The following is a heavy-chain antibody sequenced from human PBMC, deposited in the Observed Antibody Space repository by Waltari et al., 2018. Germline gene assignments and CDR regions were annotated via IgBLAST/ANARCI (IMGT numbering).Heavy chain of an antibody. Sequence: EVQLVESGGGLVQPGGSLRLSCAASGFTFSSYEMHWVRQDPGTGLEWVSYISSSGSTISYADSVKGRFTISRDNAKNSLYLQMNSLRAEDTAVYYCARDGTVSRNWNDEDGFRYPLDYWGQGTLVTVSS. CDR1: GFTFSSYE. CDR2: ISSSGSTI. J-gene: IGHJ4*02. D-gene: IGHD1-1*01. V-gene: IGHV3-48*03. CDR3: ARDGTVSRNWNDEDGFRYPLDY.